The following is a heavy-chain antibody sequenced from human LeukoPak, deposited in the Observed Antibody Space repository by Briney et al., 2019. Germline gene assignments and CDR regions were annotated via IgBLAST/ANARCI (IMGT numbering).Heavy chain of an antibody. Sequence: PGRSLRLSCAASGFTFSSYAMHWVPQAPGKGRGGGAVISYDGSNKYYADSVKGRFTISRDNSKNTLYLQMNSLRAEDTAVYYCARSPYGDYPGGDYWGQGTLVTVSS. V-gene: IGHV3-30-3*01. D-gene: IGHD4-17*01. CDR2: ISYDGSNK. J-gene: IGHJ4*02. CDR3: ARSPYGDYPGGDY. CDR1: GFTFSSYA.